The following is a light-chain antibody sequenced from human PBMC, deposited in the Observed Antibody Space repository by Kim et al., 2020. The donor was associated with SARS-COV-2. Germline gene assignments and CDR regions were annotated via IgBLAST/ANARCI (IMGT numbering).Light chain of an antibody. CDR2: EVS. CDR3: CSYAGSSTWV. J-gene: IGLJ3*02. Sequence: QSALTQPASVSGSPGQSITISCTGTSSDIGSYKLVSWYQQYPGKAPKIMVCEVSKRPSGVSNRFSGSKSGNTASLTISGLQAEDEADYYCCSYAGSSTWVFGGGTQLTVL. V-gene: IGLV2-23*02. CDR1: SSDIGSYKL.